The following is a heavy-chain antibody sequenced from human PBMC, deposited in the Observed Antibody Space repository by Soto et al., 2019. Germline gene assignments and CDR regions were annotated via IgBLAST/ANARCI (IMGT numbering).Heavy chain of an antibody. D-gene: IGHD4-17*01. CDR1: GGTFSSYA. CDR2: IIPIFGTA. Sequence: VASVKVSCKASGGTFSSYAISWVRQAPGQGLEWMGGIIPIFGTANYAQKFQGRVTITADESTSTAYMELSSLRSEDTAVYYCAREGYGGNSGGGAFDIWGQGTMVTVSS. V-gene: IGHV1-69*13. CDR3: AREGYGGNSGGGAFDI. J-gene: IGHJ3*02.